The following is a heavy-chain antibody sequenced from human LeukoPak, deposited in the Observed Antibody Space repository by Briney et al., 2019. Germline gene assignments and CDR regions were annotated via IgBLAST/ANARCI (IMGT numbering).Heavy chain of an antibody. CDR2: TVGGGDGT. V-gene: IGHV3-23*01. D-gene: IGHD3-9*01. Sequence: PGGSLRLSCAASGFTFSSTSMSWVRQAPGKGLEWVAVTVGGGDGTYYADSVKGRFTIPRDNSKNTLYLQMDSLRAEDTAVYYCAKPLTGQIYYFDYWGQGTLVTVSS. CDR3: AKPLTGQIYYFDY. J-gene: IGHJ4*02. CDR1: GFTFSSTS.